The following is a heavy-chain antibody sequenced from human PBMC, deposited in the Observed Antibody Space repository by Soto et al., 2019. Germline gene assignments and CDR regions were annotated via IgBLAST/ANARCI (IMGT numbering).Heavy chain of an antibody. D-gene: IGHD2-15*01. Sequence: SVKVACKASGYTFTSNGFTWVRQAPGQGLEWMGGIIPIFGTANYAQKFQGRVTITADESTSTAYMELSSLRSEDTAVYYCARVSVVVAAPADNSPYYYYGMDVWGQGTTVTVSS. CDR2: IIPIFGTA. CDR1: GYTFTSNG. V-gene: IGHV1-69*13. CDR3: ARVSVVVAAPADNSPYYYYGMDV. J-gene: IGHJ6*02.